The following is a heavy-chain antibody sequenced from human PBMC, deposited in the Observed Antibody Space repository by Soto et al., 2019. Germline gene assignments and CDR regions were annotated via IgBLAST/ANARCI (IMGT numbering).Heavy chain of an antibody. CDR2: IIPILGIA. V-gene: IGHV1-69*02. CDR3: ASSSIVVVVAATLQH. CDR1: GYTFTSYY. Sequence: SVKVSCKASGYTFTSYYMHWVRQAPGQGLEWMRRIIPILGIANYAQKFQGRVTITADISTSTAYMELSSLRSEDTAVYYCASSSIVVVVAATLQHWGQGTLVTVSS. J-gene: IGHJ1*01. D-gene: IGHD2-15*01.